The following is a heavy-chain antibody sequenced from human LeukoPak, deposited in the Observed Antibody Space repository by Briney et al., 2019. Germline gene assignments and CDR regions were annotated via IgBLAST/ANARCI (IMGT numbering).Heavy chain of an antibody. D-gene: IGHD4-17*01. Sequence: GESLKISCKGSGYNFTPYWIGWVRQMPGKGLEWTGITFPGGSDTKYSPPLQGLVTMSADRSTSTAYLQWNSLKASDTAMYYCVRHFHPAETTGGYFDLLGRGTLVTVSS. J-gene: IGHJ2*01. CDR1: GYNFTPYW. CDR3: VRHFHPAETTGGYFDL. V-gene: IGHV5-51*01. CDR2: TFPGGSDT.